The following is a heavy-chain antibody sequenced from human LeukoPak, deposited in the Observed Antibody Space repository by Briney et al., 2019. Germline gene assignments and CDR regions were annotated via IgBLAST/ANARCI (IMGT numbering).Heavy chain of an antibody. Sequence: GGSLRLSCAASGFTFSNSAMSWVRQAPGKGLEWVSTLSGSGITTYYADSVKGRFTISRDNSKNTLYLQMNSLRAEDTAVYYCAKGVYSSGWSYFDYWGHGTLVTVSS. V-gene: IGHV3-23*01. J-gene: IGHJ4*01. D-gene: IGHD6-19*01. CDR3: AKGVYSSGWSYFDY. CDR2: LSGSGITT. CDR1: GFTFSNSA.